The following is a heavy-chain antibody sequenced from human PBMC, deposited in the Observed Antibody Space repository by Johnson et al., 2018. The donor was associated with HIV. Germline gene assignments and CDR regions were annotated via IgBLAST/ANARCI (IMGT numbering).Heavy chain of an antibody. CDR3: ARRWELHSNAFDI. Sequence: VQLVESGGGLIQPGGSLSLSCAASGFSFDDYGMSWVRQVPGKGLEWVSGINWTGGSTGYADSVKGRFTISRDNAKNSLYLQMNNLRAEDTALYYCARRWELHSNAFDIWGQGTMVTVSS. V-gene: IGHV3-20*04. CDR1: GFSFDDYG. J-gene: IGHJ3*02. CDR2: INWTGGST. D-gene: IGHD1-26*01.